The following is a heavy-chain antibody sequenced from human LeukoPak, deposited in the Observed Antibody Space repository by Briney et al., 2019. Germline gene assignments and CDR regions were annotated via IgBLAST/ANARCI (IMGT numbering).Heavy chain of an antibody. CDR2: IIPIFGTA. V-gene: IGHV1-69*05. D-gene: IGHD5-18*01. J-gene: IGHJ4*02. CDR1: GGTFSSYA. Sequence: SVKVSCKASGGTFSSYAISWVRHAPGQGLEWMGRIIPIFGTANYAQKFQGRVTITTDESTSTAYMELSSLRSEDTAVYYCARGGYSYGYSFDYWGQGTLVTVSS. CDR3: ARGGYSYGYSFDY.